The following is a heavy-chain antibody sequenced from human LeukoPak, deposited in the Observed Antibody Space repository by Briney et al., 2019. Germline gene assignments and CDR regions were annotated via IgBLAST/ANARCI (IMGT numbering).Heavy chain of an antibody. J-gene: IGHJ4*02. CDR2: INWNGGSA. CDR1: GFMFADHG. CDR3: ARGEWDLRD. D-gene: IGHD1-26*01. Sequence: GGSLRLSCAASGFMFADHGMTWVRQVPGKGLEWVSGINWNGGSAGYVDSVKGRFTISRDNAKNVLFLQMNNLRAEDTAFYYCARGEWDLRDWGQGTLVIVSS. V-gene: IGHV3-20*04.